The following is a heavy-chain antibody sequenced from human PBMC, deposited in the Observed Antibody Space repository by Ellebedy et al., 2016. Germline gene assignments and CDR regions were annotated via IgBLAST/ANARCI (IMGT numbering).Heavy chain of an antibody. J-gene: IGHJ4*02. CDR2: IYYSGST. V-gene: IGHV4-59*01. CDR1: GGSISSYY. D-gene: IGHD3-22*01. Sequence: SETLSLTCTVSGGSISSYYWSWIRQPPGKGLEWIGYIYYSGSTNYNPSLKSRVTISVDTSKNQFSLKLSSVTAADTAVYYCARTYDSSGYFGRFSHGSWYFDYWGQGTLVTVSS. CDR3: ARTYDSSGYFGRFSHGSWYFDY.